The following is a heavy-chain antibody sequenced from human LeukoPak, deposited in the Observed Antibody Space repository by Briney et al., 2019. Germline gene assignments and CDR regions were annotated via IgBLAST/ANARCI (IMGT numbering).Heavy chain of an antibody. D-gene: IGHD7-27*01. CDR1: GYSISSGYY. J-gene: IGHJ3*02. CDR3: ARTTGEDAFDI. V-gene: IGHV4-38-2*02. Sequence: PSETLSLTCTVSGYSISSGYYWGWIRQPPGKGLEWIGSIYHSGSTYYNPSLKSRVTISVDTSKNQFSLKLSSVTAVDTAVYYCARTTGEDAFDIWGQGAMVTVSS. CDR2: IYHSGST.